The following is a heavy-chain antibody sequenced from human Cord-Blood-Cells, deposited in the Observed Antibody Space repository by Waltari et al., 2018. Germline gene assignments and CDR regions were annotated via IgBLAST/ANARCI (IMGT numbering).Heavy chain of an antibody. CDR3: ARKTIGELAFDI. CDR2: IKHSGST. Sequence: QVQLQPWGAGLLKPSETLSLTCAVHGGSFSGYYWTWIRHPPGKGLEGIGEIKHSGSTNYNPSLKSRVTISVDTSKNQFSLKLRSVTAADTAVYYCARKTIGELAFDIWGQGTMVTVSS. J-gene: IGHJ3*02. CDR1: GGSFSGYY. D-gene: IGHD3-10*01. V-gene: IGHV4-34*01.